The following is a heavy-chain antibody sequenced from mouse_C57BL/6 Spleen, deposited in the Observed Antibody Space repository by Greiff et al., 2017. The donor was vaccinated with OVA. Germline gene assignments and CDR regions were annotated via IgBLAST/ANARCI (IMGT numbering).Heavy chain of an antibody. V-gene: IGHV10-1*01. Sequence: EVKLMESGGGLVQPKGSLKLSCAASGFSFNTYAMNWVRQAPGKGLEWVARIRSKSNNYATYYADSVKDRFTISRDDSESMLYLQMNNLKTEDTAMYYCVRHYYDYDGYAMDYWGQGTSVTVSS. CDR2: IRSKSNNYAT. D-gene: IGHD2-4*01. CDR3: VRHYYDYDGYAMDY. CDR1: GFSFNTYA. J-gene: IGHJ4*01.